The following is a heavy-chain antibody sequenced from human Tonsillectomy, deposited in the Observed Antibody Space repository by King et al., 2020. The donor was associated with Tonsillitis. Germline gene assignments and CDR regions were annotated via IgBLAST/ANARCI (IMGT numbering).Heavy chain of an antibody. CDR3: ARAPYNWNPAGWFDP. J-gene: IGHJ5*02. D-gene: IGHD1-20*01. Sequence: QLVQSGAEVKKPGASVKVSCKASGYTFTGYYMHWVRQAPGQGLEWMGWINPNSGDINYAQNFQGRVTITKDTAITTVYMELSRLRSADTAVYYCARAPYNWNPAGWFDPWGQGTLVTVSS. CDR1: GYTFTGYY. CDR2: INPNSGDI. V-gene: IGHV1-2*02.